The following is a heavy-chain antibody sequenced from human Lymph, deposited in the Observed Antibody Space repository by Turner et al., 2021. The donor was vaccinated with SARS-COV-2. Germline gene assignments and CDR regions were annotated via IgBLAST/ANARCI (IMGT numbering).Heavy chain of an antibody. CDR2: VSPILCRA. V-gene: IGHV1-69*04. Sequence: QVQLVQSGAEVQKPGSSVKVSCKASGGTFSSYAINWVRQAPGQGLEWMGRVSPILCRANYAQKFQGRVTITADKSKSTAYMELSSLRSEDTAVYYCARGRLDSFGGGYYSWFDPWGQGTLVTVSS. D-gene: IGHD1-26*01. CDR1: GGTFSSYA. CDR3: ARGRLDSFGGGYYSWFDP. J-gene: IGHJ5*02.